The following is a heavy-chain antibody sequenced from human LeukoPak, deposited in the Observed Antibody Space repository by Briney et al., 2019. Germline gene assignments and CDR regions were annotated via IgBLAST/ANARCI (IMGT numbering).Heavy chain of an antibody. CDR2: VSWNGGII. CDR1: GFTFEKYA. D-gene: IGHD2-15*01. V-gene: IGHV3-9*01. J-gene: IGHJ6*02. Sequence: PGGSLRLSCAASGFTFEKYAMHWVRKVPGKGLEWVSGVSWNGGIIGYADSVKGRFTISRDSAKNSLYLQMNSLRAEDTALYHCARDNSRTTPPCGGSCPLNGMDVWGQGTTVTVSS. CDR3: ARDNSRTTPPCGGSCPLNGMDV.